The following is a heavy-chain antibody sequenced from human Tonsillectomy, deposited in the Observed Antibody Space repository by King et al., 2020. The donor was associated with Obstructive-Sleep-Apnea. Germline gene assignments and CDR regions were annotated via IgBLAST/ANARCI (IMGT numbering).Heavy chain of an antibody. J-gene: IGHJ6*02. D-gene: IGHD6-19*01. CDR2: ISAYNGNT. Sequence: LVQSGAEVKKPGASVKVSCKASGYTFTSYGISWVRQAPGQGLEWMGWISAYNGNTKFAQKVQGRVTMTTDTSTSTAYMELRSLRSDDTAVYYCARAGIALAGNYYYYGMDVWGQGTTVTVSS. V-gene: IGHV1-18*04. CDR1: GYTFTSYG. CDR3: ARAGIALAGNYYYYGMDV.